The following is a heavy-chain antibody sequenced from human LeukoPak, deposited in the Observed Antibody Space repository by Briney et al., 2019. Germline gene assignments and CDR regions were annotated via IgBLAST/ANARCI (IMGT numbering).Heavy chain of an antibody. Sequence: SETLSLTCTVSGGSISSYYWSWIRQPPGKGLEWIGYIYYSGSTNYNPSLKSRVTISVDTSKNQFSLKLSSVTAADTAVYYCAPFLLRGAYFDYWGQGTLVTVPS. CDR2: IYYSGST. J-gene: IGHJ4*02. D-gene: IGHD3-16*01. V-gene: IGHV4-59*08. CDR3: APFLLRGAYFDY. CDR1: GGSISSYY.